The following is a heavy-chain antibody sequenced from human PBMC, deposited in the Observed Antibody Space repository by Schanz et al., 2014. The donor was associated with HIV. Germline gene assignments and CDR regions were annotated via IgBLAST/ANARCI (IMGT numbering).Heavy chain of an antibody. CDR3: ARGSGPYYYYYGMDV. D-gene: IGHD3-10*01. CDR1: GFTFSTYG. Sequence: QEHLVESGGGVVQPGRPLRLSCAASGFTFSTYGMHWVRQAPGKGLEWVAVIWYDGSNKYYADSVKGRFTISRDNSKNTLYLQMNSLRAEDTAVYYCARGSGPYYYYYGMDVWGQGTTVTVSS. CDR2: IWYDGSNK. J-gene: IGHJ6*02. V-gene: IGHV3-33*01.